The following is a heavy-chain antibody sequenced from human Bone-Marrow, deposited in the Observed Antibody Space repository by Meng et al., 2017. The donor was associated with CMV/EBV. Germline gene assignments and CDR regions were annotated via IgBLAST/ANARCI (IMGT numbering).Heavy chain of an antibody. D-gene: IGHD1-26*01. J-gene: IGHJ4*02. CDR1: GFRFSNFS. Sequence: GGSLRLSCAVSGFRFSNFSMNWVRQAPGKGLEWVSGIIWNGGSTSYADSVKGRFTISRDNAKNSLYLQMHSLRAEDTAFYYCARDRGSSEYYLDYWGQGTLVTVSS. CDR2: IIWNGGST. V-gene: IGHV3-20*04. CDR3: ARDRGSSEYYLDY.